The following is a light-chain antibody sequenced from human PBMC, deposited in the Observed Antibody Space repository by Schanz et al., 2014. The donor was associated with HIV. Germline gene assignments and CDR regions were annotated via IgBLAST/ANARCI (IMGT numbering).Light chain of an antibody. V-gene: IGKV1-27*01. CDR2: AAS. CDR1: QGMSND. CDR3: QKYDSAPRT. J-gene: IGKJ3*01. Sequence: DIQLTQSPSSLSASVGDRVTITCRASQGMSNDLAWYQQKPGKVPKLLSYAASTLQSGVPSRFSGSGSGTDFTLTISSLQPEDVATYYCQKYDSAPRTFGPGTTVDIK.